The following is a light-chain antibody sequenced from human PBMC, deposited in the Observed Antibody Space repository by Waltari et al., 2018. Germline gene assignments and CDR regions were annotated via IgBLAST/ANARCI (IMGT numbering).Light chain of an antibody. CDR3: GTWDSSVSAGV. V-gene: IGLV1-51*01. CDR1: SSNLGSTS. CDR2: DTN. J-gene: IGLJ3*02. Sequence: QSVLTQSPSVSAAPGQMVTISCSGSSSNLGSTSVSWYQQLPGTAPKLLIYDTNKRPSGIPDRFSGSKSGTSATLVITGLQTGDEADYYCGTWDSSVSAGVFGGGTRLTVL.